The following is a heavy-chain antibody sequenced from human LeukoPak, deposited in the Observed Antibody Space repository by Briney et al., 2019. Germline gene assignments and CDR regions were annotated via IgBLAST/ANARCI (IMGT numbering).Heavy chain of an antibody. CDR2: IRYDGSNK. CDR1: GFTFSSYG. J-gene: IGHJ4*02. Sequence: GGSLRLSCAASGFTFSSYGMHWVRQAPGKGLEWVAFIRYDGSNKYYADSVKGRFTISRDNSKNTLYLQMSSLRAEDTAVYYCAKGPIYYDILTGPVHWGQGTLVTVSS. CDR3: AKGPIYYDILTGPVH. D-gene: IGHD3-9*01. V-gene: IGHV3-30*02.